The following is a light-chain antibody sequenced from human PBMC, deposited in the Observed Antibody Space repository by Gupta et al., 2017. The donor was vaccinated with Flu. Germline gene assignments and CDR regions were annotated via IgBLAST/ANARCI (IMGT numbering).Light chain of an antibody. Sequence: EIVLTQSPATLSLSPGERATLSCRASQSVSSYLAWYQQKPGQAPRLLIYDASNRATGIPARFSGSGSGTDFTLTISSREPEDFAVYYCQQRSDWPPYNFGQGTKLEIK. CDR2: DAS. CDR1: QSVSSY. J-gene: IGKJ2*01. CDR3: QQRSDWPPYN. V-gene: IGKV3-11*01.